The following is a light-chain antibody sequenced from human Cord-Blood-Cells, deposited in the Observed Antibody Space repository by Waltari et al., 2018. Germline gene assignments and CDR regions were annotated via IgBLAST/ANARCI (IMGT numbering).Light chain of an antibody. CDR1: SSNIGSNY. J-gene: IGLJ1*01. Sequence: QSVLTQPPSASGTPGQRVTISCSGSSSNIGSNYVYWYQQLPRTAPKLLIYRNNQRPSGVPDRLSGSKSGTSASLAISGLRSEGEADYDCAAGDDSLSGYVFGTGTKVSVL. CDR2: RNN. CDR3: AAGDDSLSGYV. V-gene: IGLV1-47*01.